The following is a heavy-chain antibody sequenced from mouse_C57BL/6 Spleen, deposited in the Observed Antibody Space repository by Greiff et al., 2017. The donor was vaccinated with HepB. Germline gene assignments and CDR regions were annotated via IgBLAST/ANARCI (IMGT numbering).Heavy chain of an antibody. J-gene: IGHJ4*01. Sequence: EVQLQQSGAELVKPGASVKLSCTASGFNIKDYYMHWVKQRTEQGLEWIGRIDPEDGETKYAPKFQGKATITADISSNTAYLQLSSLTSEDTAVYYCASYYYGSSPHYYAMDYWGQGTSVTVSS. CDR3: ASYYYGSSPHYYAMDY. CDR2: IDPEDGET. CDR1: GFNIKDYY. V-gene: IGHV14-2*01. D-gene: IGHD1-1*01.